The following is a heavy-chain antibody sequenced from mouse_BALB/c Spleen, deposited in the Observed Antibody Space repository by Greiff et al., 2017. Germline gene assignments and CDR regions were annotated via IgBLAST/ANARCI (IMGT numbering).Heavy chain of an antibody. CDR2: IDPENGNT. CDR3: ARRDYDYYAMDY. D-gene: IGHD1-1*02. V-gene: IGHV14-1*02. Sequence: VQLQQSGAELVRPGALVKLSCKASGFNIKDYYMHWVKQRPEQGLEWIGWIDPENGNTIYDPKFQGKASITADTSSNTAYLQLSSLTSEDTAVYYCARRDYDYYAMDYWGQGTSVTVSS. J-gene: IGHJ4*01. CDR1: GFNIKDYY.